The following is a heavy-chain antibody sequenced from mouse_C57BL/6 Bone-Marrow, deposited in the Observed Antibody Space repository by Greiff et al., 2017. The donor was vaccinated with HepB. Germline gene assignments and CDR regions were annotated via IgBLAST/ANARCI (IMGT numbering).Heavy chain of an antibody. D-gene: IGHD3-1*01. J-gene: IGHJ4*01. CDR2: IWSDGST. CDR3: ARHGRFGERYAMDY. CDR1: GFSLTSYG. V-gene: IGHV2-6-1*01. Sequence: VKLVESGPGLVAPSQSLSITCTVSGFSLTSYGVHWVRQPPGKGLEWLVVIWSDGSTTYNSALKSRLSISKDNSKSQVFLKMNSLQTDDTAMYYCARHGRFGERYAMDYWGQGTSVTVSS.